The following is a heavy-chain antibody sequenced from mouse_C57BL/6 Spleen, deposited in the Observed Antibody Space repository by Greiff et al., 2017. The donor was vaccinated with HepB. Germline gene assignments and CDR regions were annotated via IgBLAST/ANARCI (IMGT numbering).Heavy chain of an antibody. CDR2: IDPSDSET. CDR3: ARGLRRGGYFDY. CDR1: GYTFTSYW. D-gene: IGHD2-2*01. Sequence: QVQLQQPGAELVRPGSSVKLSCKASGYTFTSYWMHWVKQRPIQGLEWIGNIDPSDSETHYNQKFKDKATLTVDTSSSTAYMQLSSLTSEDSAVYYCARGLRRGGYFDYWGQGTTLTVSS. J-gene: IGHJ2*01. V-gene: IGHV1-52*01.